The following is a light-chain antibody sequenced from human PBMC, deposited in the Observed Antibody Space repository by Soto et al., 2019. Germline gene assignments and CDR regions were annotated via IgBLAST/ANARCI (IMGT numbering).Light chain of an antibody. J-gene: IGLJ1*01. Sequence: QSALTQPASVSGSPGQSITISCTGTSSDVGNFNLVSWYQQHPDKAPKLMIYEGSKRPSGVSSRFSGSKSGNTASLTISGLQPEDEADYYCCSYADSGAFVFGTGTQLTVL. CDR2: EGS. CDR3: CSYADSGAFV. V-gene: IGLV2-23*01. CDR1: SSDVGNFNL.